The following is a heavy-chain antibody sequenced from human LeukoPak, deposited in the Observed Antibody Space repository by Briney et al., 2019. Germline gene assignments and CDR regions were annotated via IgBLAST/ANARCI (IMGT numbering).Heavy chain of an antibody. CDR1: GHTFTGYY. Sequence: GASVKVSCKASGHTFTGYYTHWVRQAPGQGLEWMGWINPNSGGTNYAQKFQGRVTMTRDASISTASMELSRLRSDDTAVYYCAREGNYDRRAAGAFDIWGQGTMVTVSS. V-gene: IGHV1-2*02. J-gene: IGHJ3*02. CDR2: INPNSGGT. D-gene: IGHD3-22*01. CDR3: AREGNYDRRAAGAFDI.